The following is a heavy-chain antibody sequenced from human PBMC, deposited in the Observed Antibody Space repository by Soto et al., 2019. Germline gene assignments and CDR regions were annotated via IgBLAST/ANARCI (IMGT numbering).Heavy chain of an antibody. D-gene: IGHD3-16*01. V-gene: IGHV1-18*01. J-gene: IGHJ6*02. CDR3: AREGEMPYYYYGLDI. CDR2: ISTYNGNT. Sequence: GTSVKVSCKACGDTFASYGLSWARQAPGQGLEWMGWISTYNGNTKYAQKFQGRVTMTTDTSTSTVYMDLRSLRSDDTAVYYCAREGEMPYYYYGLDIWGQGIQVTVSS. CDR1: GDTFASYG.